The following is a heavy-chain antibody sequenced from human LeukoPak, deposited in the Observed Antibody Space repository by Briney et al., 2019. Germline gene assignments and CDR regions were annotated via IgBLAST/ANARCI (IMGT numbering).Heavy chain of an antibody. Sequence: PGRSLRLSCAASGFTFSSYGMHWVRQAPGKGLEWVAVISYDGSNKYYADSVKGRFTISRDNSKNTLYLQMNSLRAEDTAVYYCAKAESSYSSGYWGQGTLVTVSS. V-gene: IGHV3-30*18. D-gene: IGHD6-19*01. CDR2: ISYDGSNK. CDR1: GFTFSSYG. J-gene: IGHJ4*02. CDR3: AKAESSYSSGY.